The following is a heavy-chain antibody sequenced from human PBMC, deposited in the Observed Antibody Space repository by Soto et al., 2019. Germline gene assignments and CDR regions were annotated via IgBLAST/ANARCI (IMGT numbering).Heavy chain of an antibody. J-gene: IGHJ4*02. CDR1: EFTFSNYA. D-gene: IGHD6-13*01. CDR3: ARWGIAAGDY. CDR2: ISYGGGTT. Sequence: GGSLRLSCAASEFTFSNYAMSWVRQAPGKGLEWVSAISYGGGTTYYADSVKGRFTISRDNSKNTLYLQMNSLRAEDTAVYYCARWGIAAGDYWGQGTLVTVSS. V-gene: IGHV3-23*01.